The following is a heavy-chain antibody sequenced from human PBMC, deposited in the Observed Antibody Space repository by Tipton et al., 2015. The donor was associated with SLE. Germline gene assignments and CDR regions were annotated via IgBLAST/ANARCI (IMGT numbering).Heavy chain of an antibody. Sequence: TLSLTCTVSGGSISSHYWSWIRQPPGKGLEWIGYIYTSGSTNYNPSLKSRVTISVDTSKNQFSLKLSSVTAADTAVYYCARDYGSGSQGAFDIWGQGTMVTVSS. CDR3: ARDYGSGSQGAFDI. J-gene: IGHJ3*02. V-gene: IGHV4-4*08. CDR2: IYTSGST. CDR1: GGSISSHY. D-gene: IGHD3-10*01.